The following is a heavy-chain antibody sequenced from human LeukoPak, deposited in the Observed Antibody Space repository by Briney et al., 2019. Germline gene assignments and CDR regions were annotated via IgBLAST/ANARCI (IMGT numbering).Heavy chain of an antibody. J-gene: IGHJ4*02. CDR3: ATGRVGATRGNFDY. CDR1: GFTFRDYA. V-gene: IGHV3-30*04. Sequence: GALRLSCAASGFTFRDYAMHWVRQAPGKGLEWVAVISYHGRDQFYAVSLKGRFSISRDNSMITLSLQMNNLRPEDTAVYYCATGRVGATRGNFDYWGQGTLVTVSS. D-gene: IGHD1-26*01. CDR2: ISYHGRDQ.